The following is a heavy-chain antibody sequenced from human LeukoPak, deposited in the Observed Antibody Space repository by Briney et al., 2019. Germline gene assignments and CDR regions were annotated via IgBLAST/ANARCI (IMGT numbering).Heavy chain of an antibody. V-gene: IGHV3-48*03. CDR3: ALLAVASDFDY. CDR1: GFMFRSFE. CDR2: ISSGATAM. D-gene: IGHD6-19*01. J-gene: IGHJ4*02. Sequence: GGSLRLSCAASGFMFRSFEMYWVRQAPGKGLEWVAYISSGATAMYYADSVKGRFTISRDDAKNSLFLQMNSLRAEDTAVYYCALLAVASDFDYWGQGTLVTVSS.